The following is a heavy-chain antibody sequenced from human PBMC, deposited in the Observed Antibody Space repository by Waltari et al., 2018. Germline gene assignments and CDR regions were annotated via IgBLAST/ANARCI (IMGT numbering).Heavy chain of an antibody. D-gene: IGHD3-3*01. Sequence: EVQLVESGGGLVKPGGSLRLSCAASGFTFSNAWMSWVRQAPGKGLEWVGRIKSKTDGGTTDYAAPVKGRFTISRDDSKNTLYLQMNSLKTEDTAVYYCTTTYYDFWSGYLIDYWGQGTLVTVSS. CDR3: TTTYYDFWSGYLIDY. CDR2: IKSKTDGGTT. V-gene: IGHV3-15*01. CDR1: GFTFSNAW. J-gene: IGHJ4*02.